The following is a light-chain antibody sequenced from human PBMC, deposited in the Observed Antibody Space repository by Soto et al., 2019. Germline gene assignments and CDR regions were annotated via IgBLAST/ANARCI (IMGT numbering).Light chain of an antibody. Sequence: DFVMTQSPLSLPVTPGGPAPISCRSIQSLLHSNGYNYLDWNLQKPGQSPQLLIYLGSNRAAGVPERFSGSGSGTDCTLKISSVEAEDVGVYYCMQALQTPLTFGGGTKVEIK. J-gene: IGKJ4*01. CDR1: QSLLHSNGYNY. CDR2: LGS. CDR3: MQALQTPLT. V-gene: IGKV2-28*01.